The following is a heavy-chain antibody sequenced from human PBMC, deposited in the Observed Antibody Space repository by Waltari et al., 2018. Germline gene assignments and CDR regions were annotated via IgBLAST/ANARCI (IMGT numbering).Heavy chain of an antibody. V-gene: IGHV3-43D*04. J-gene: IGHJ6*03. CDR2: ISWDGGST. D-gene: IGHD3-10*01. CDR3: AKDKGEYGSGSHNYYYYMDV. Sequence: EVQLVESGGVVVQPGGSLRLSCAASGFTFDDYAMHWVRQAPGKGLEWVSLISWDGGSTYYADSVKGRFTISRDNSKNSLYLQMNSLRAEDTALYYCAKDKGEYGSGSHNYYYYMDVWGKGTTVTVSS. CDR1: GFTFDDYA.